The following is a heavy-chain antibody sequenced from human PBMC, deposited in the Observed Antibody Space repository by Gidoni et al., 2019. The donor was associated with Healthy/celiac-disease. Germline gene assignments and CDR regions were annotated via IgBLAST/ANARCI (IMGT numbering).Heavy chain of an antibody. CDR3: ARVRIVATPGAFDI. V-gene: IGHV1-2*02. D-gene: IGHD5-12*01. J-gene: IGHJ3*02. CDR2: TNSNSGGT. CDR1: GYTFTCYY. Sequence: QVHLGQSEPELKKHGASVKGPCRAPGYTFTCYYRHLVRQAPGQVVEWMGWTNSNSGGTNYAQMFQGRVTMTRATSISTAYMELRWLSSDDTAVYYCARVRIVATPGAFDIWGQGTLVTVSS.